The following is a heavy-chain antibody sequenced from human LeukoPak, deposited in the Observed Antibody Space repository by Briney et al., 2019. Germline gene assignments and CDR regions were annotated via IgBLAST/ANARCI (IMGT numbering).Heavy chain of an antibody. CDR3: ARANPHGEKRSGWYPFDY. V-gene: IGHV4-39*07. J-gene: IGHJ4*02. CDR1: GGSISSSSYY. D-gene: IGHD6-19*01. Sequence: SETLSLTCTVSGGSISSSSYYWGWIRQPPGKGLEWIGSIYHSGSTYYNPSLKSRVTISVDTSKNQFSLKLSSVTAADTAVYYCARANPHGEKRSGWYPFDYWGQGTLVTVSS. CDR2: IYHSGST.